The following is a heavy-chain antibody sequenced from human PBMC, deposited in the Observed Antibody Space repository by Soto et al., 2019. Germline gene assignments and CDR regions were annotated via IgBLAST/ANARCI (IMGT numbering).Heavy chain of an antibody. CDR3: AREELPAFNADNWFDP. J-gene: IGHJ5*02. V-gene: IGHV1-2*04. D-gene: IGHD1-26*01. CDR2: INPNNGGT. Sequence: ASVKVSCKVSGYTLTELSMHWVRQAPGKGLEWMGGINPNNGGTNYAQKFQGWVTMTKDTSINTAYMELSRLRSDDTAVYYCAREELPAFNADNWFDPWGQGTLVTVSS. CDR1: GYTLTELS.